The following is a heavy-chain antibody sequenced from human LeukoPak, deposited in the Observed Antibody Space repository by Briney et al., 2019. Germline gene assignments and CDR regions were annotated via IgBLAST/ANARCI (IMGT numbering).Heavy chain of an antibody. D-gene: IGHD3-3*01. V-gene: IGHV1-69*10. Sequence: SVKVSCKASGGTFISYTSSWVRQAPGQGREWRGGIIPILGIANYAQKFQGRVTITADKSTSTAYMELSSLRPEDTAVYYCARETDFWSGHYYFDYWGQGTLVTVSS. CDR2: IIPILGIA. CDR1: GGTFISYT. CDR3: ARETDFWSGHYYFDY. J-gene: IGHJ4*02.